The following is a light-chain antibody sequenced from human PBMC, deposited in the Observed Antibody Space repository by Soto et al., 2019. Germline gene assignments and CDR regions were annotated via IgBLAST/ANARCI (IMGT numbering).Light chain of an antibody. V-gene: IGKV1-39*01. CDR2: GAS. CDR1: LSISTY. CDR3: QQSFINPPLT. Sequence: IQMTQSPSSLSASIGDRITITCRASLSISTYFNCYQQKPGKAPSLLIYGASTLQSGVPSSSSGSGSATEFTRTISILQPEDFATSYCQQSFINPPLTFGGGTKVEIK. J-gene: IGKJ4*01.